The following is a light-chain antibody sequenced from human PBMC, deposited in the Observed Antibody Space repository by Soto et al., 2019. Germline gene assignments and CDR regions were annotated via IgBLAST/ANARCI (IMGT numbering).Light chain of an antibody. J-gene: IGKJ1*01. CDR3: QHYNSWPRT. Sequence: EMVMTQSPATLSVSPGERATLSCRASQSVSSNLAWYQQKPGQAPRLLIYGASTRATGVPARFSGSGFGTEFTLTISSLQSEDFSVYHCQHYNSWPRTFGQRTKLESK. CDR2: GAS. CDR1: QSVSSN. V-gene: IGKV3-15*01.